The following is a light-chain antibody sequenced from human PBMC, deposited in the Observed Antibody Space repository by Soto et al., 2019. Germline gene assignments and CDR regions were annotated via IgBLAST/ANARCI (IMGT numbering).Light chain of an antibody. V-gene: IGKV1-5*03. CDR3: QQHNDYPIT. Sequence: DIQMTQSPSTLSASVGDRVTITCRASQSISEWLAWYQQKPGKAPYLLIYKASNLESGVPSRFSGSGSGTEFTLTISSLQPDDFATYYCQQHNDYPITFGQGTRLE. J-gene: IGKJ5*01. CDR1: QSISEW. CDR2: KAS.